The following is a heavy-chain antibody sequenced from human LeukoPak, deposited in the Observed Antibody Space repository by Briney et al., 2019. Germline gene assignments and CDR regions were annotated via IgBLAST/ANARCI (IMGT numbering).Heavy chain of an antibody. Sequence: GGSLRLSCAASGFIFRDYAMSWVRQAPGKGLEWVSATSDSGGSIYYADSVKGRFTISRDNSKNTLYLQMNSPRAEDTAVYYCAKAMTKGPPFDYWGQGTLVTVSS. J-gene: IGHJ4*02. CDR2: TSDSGGSI. D-gene: IGHD3-22*01. V-gene: IGHV3-23*01. CDR3: AKAMTKGPPFDY. CDR1: GFIFRDYA.